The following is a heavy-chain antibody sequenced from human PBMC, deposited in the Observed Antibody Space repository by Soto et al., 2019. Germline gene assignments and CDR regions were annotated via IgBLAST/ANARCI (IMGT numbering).Heavy chain of an antibody. J-gene: IGHJ6*02. CDR3: ARVVFGVVGMDV. D-gene: IGHD3-3*01. V-gene: IGHV4-34*01. Sequence: SETLSLTCAVYGGSFSGYYWSWIRQPPGKGLEWIGEINHSGSTNYNPSLKSRVTISVDTSKNQFSLKLSSVTAADTAVYYCARVVFGVVGMDVWGQGTTVTVSS. CDR1: GGSFSGYY. CDR2: INHSGST.